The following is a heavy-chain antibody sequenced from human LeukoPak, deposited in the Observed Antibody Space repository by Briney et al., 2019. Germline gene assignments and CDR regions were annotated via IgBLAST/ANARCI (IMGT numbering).Heavy chain of an antibody. CDR1: GFNFSSYE. J-gene: IGHJ4*02. Sequence: PGGSLRLSCAASGFNFSSYEMKWVRQAPGKGLERVSDLSSSGSIMYYADSVKGRFTISRDNAKNSLYLQMNSLRAEDTGVYYCARGDGSFWSGYYFGNWGQGTLVTVSS. D-gene: IGHD3-3*01. V-gene: IGHV3-48*03. CDR3: ARGDGSFWSGYYFGN. CDR2: LSSSGSIM.